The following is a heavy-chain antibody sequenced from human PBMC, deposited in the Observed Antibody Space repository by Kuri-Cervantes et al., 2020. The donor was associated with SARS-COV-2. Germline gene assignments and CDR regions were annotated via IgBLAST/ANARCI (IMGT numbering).Heavy chain of an antibody. V-gene: IGHV3-48*02. CDR2: ISSSSRTM. CDR1: GFTFSNYD. Sequence: GESLKISCAASGFTFSNYDIHWVRQAPGKGLEWVSYISSSSRTMYNADSVKGRFTISRDNAKNSLYLQMNSLRDEDTAVYYCARYGFGYSTFYGMDVWGQGTTVTVSS. D-gene: IGHD6-13*01. CDR3: ARYGFGYSTFYGMDV. J-gene: IGHJ6*02.